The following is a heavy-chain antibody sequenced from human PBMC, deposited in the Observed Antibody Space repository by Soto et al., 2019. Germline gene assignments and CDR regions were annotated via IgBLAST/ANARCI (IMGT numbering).Heavy chain of an antibody. V-gene: IGHV3-66*01. CDR3: ARDSWSQY. D-gene: IGHD2-15*01. Sequence: PGGSLRLSCAASGFSVSSNYMNWVRQAPGKGLEWVSIIHNGGETYYADSVKDRFTVSRDNSKNTVSLQMNSLRVEDTAVYYCARDSWSQYWGQGTLVTVSS. J-gene: IGHJ1*01. CDR2: IHNGGET. CDR1: GFSVSSNY.